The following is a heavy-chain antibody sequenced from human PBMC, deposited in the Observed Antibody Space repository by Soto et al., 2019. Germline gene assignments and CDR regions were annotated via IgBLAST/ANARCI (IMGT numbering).Heavy chain of an antibody. CDR1: GFTFSNYA. D-gene: IGHD3-10*01. CDR3: VMRSFYCSGCLYN. Sequence: EVQLLESGGGLIQPGGSLRLSCAASGFTFSNYAMTWVRQSPGKGLECVSIISATDNTTYYTDSVKGRFTISRDNSTKRLWLQMNSLSAGDSAVYYCVMRSFYCSGCLYNWGQGIVVTVSS. CDR2: ISATDNTT. V-gene: IGHV3-23*01. J-gene: IGHJ1*01.